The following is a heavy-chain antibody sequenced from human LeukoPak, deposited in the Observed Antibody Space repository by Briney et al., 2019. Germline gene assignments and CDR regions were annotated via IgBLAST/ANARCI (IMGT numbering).Heavy chain of an antibody. J-gene: IGHJ4*02. CDR1: GFTFSTYA. CDR3: ARSGTEDGYNIYFDH. D-gene: IGHD5-24*01. CDR2: ISGSGRGT. Sequence: GGSLRLPCATSGFTFSTYAMTWVPQAPGRGLEWVSLISGSGRGTHYADSVKGRFTISRDNSKNILYLHMDSLRADDTAVYYCARSGTEDGYNIYFDHWGQGTLVTVSS. V-gene: IGHV3-23*01.